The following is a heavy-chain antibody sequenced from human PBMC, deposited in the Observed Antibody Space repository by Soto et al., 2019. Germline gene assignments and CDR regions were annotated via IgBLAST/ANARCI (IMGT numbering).Heavy chain of an antibody. CDR1: GASITSGCYY. Sequence: SETLSLTCTVSGASITSGCYYWGWIRQPPGKGLEWIGSIDYSGSTYYNPSLTSRVTISVDTSTNQFSLKLSYVTAADTAVYYCGTSEGYCAGDCLNWCDSWGQGTLVTVSS. CDR3: GTSEGYCAGDCLNWCDS. V-gene: IGHV4-39*01. J-gene: IGHJ5*01. CDR2: IDYSGST. D-gene: IGHD2-21*02.